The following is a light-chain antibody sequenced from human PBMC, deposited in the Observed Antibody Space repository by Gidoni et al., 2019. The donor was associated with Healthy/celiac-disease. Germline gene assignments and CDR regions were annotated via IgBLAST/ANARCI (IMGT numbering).Light chain of an antibody. CDR1: QSISSW. J-gene: IGKJ1*01. CDR2: KAS. V-gene: IGKV1-5*03. Sequence: DIQMTQSPSTLSASVGDRVTITCRASQSISSWLAWYQQKPEKAPKLLIYKASSVESGVPSRFSGSGSGTEFTLTISSLQPDDFATYYCQQYNSYSWTFXQXTKVEIK. CDR3: QQYNSYSWT.